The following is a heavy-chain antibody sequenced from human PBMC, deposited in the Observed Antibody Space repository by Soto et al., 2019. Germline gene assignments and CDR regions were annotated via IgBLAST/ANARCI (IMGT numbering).Heavy chain of an antibody. CDR1: PSCSNSRSNY. J-gene: IGHJ4*02. CDR3: AREITYYDFWSGLGTYRRYYFDY. V-gene: IGHV4-39*02. CDR2: IYYSGST. Sequence: SETLPLTGTASPSCSNSRSNYAVRLHQHPGKGLERFGSIYYSGSTYYNPSLKSRVTISVDTSKNQFSLKLSSVTAADTAVYYCAREITYYDFWSGLGTYRRYYFDYWGQGTLVTVS. D-gene: IGHD3-3*01.